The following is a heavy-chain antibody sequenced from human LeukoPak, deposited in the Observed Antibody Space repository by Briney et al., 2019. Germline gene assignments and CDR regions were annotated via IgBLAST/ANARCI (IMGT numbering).Heavy chain of an antibody. Sequence: SETLSLTCTVSGGSISSSSYYWGWIRQPPGKGLEWIGSIYYSGSTYYNPSVKTRVTISVDTSKNQFSLEVNSVTAADTAVYYCARQLMSPRAAGLYYFDYWGQGTLVTVSS. CDR3: ARQLMSPRAAGLYYFDY. CDR1: GGSISSSSYY. V-gene: IGHV4-39*01. D-gene: IGHD6-13*01. CDR2: IYYSGST. J-gene: IGHJ4*02.